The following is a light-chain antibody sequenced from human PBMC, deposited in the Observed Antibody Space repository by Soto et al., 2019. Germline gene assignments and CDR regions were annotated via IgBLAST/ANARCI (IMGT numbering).Light chain of an antibody. CDR2: DVN. CDR3: CSYTGNDFWA. Sequence: TPLGSVSGSPGQALPISCTGTSSDVGGYKFVSWYQHHPGKAPRLMIYDVNKRPSGVPDRFSASKSGDTASLTISGLQAEDEADYYCCSYTGNDFWAFGTGTKVTVL. V-gene: IGLV2-11*01. J-gene: IGLJ1*01. CDR1: SSDVGGYKF.